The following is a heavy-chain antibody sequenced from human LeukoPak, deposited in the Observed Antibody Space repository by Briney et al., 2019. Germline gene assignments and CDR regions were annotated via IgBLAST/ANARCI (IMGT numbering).Heavy chain of an antibody. CDR1: GGSISSYY. V-gene: IGHV4-4*09. J-gene: IGHJ5*02. D-gene: IGHD2-21*02. CDR3: ARNLAYCGGDCYSLAYNWFDP. Sequence: SETLSLTCTVSGGSISSYYWSWIRQPTEKTLEDIVYIYTCGRTNYNPSLKSRVTISVDTSKNQFSLKLSSVTAADTAVYYCARNLAYCGGDCYSLAYNWFDPWGQGTLVTVSS. CDR2: IYTCGRT.